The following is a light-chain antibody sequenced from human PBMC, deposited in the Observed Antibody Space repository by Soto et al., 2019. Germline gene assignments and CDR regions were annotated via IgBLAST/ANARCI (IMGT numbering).Light chain of an antibody. CDR3: AVWDASLTGWV. V-gene: IGLV1-47*01. J-gene: IGLJ3*02. CDR2: RDG. CDR1: SSNSGSHY. Sequence: QSVLTQPPSASGTPGQSLTISCAGSSSNSGSHYFYWYQHLPGTAPKLLILRDGQRPSGIPDRFFGSKSGTSASLAISGLLSVDEAHYYCAVWDASLTGWVFGGGTKLTVL.